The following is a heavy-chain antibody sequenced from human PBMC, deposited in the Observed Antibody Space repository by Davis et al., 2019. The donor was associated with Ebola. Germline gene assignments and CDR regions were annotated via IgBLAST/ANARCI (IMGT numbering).Heavy chain of an antibody. J-gene: IGHJ6*03. V-gene: IGHV3-9*01. D-gene: IGHD2-2*01. CDR3: ARPQKVVPGAIYYDYYMDV. Sequence: PGGSLRLSCSVSGIMVNNGAMHWLRQVPGTGLEWISGWNSGHTGYADSVKGRFIISRDNAKKSLYLQMKSLRVEDTAVYYCARPQKVVPGAIYYDYYMDVWGKGTTVTVSS. CDR2: WNSGHT. CDR1: GIMVNNGA.